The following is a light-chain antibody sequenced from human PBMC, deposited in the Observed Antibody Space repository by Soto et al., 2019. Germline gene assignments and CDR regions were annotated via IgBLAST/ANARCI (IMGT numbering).Light chain of an antibody. V-gene: IGLV2-14*03. CDR1: SSDVGAYNY. CDR2: DVS. Sequence: QAVVTQPASVSGSPGQSITISCTGTSSDVGAYNYVSWYQQHPGKAPKLLIYDVSNRPSGVSNRFSGSKSGNTASLTISGLQAEDEADYYCSSYTSSSAPHYVFGTGTKLTVL. J-gene: IGLJ1*01. CDR3: SSYTSSSAPHYV.